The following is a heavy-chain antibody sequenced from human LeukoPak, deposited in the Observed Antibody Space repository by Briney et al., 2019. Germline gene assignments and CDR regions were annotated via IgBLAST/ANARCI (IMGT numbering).Heavy chain of an antibody. J-gene: IGHJ4*02. CDR1: GGSISSYY. D-gene: IGHD6-19*01. CDR2: IHTSGST. Sequence: KPSETLSLTCAVFGGSISSYYWSWIRQPAGKGLEWIGRIHTSGSTNSNPSLKSRVTISVDTSKNQFSLKLTSVTAADTAVFYCARQVAVGFFDYWGQGALVTVSS. V-gene: IGHV4-4*07. CDR3: ARQVAVGFFDY.